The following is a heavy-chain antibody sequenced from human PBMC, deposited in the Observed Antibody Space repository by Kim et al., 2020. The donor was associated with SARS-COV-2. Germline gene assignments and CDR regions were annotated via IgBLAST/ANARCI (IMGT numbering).Heavy chain of an antibody. CDR3: ARGRGYSYGRGGRFDY. V-gene: IGHV4-34*01. Sequence: SQTLSLTCAVYGGSFSGYYWSWIRQPPGKGLEWIGEINHSGSTNYNPSLKSRVTISVDTSKNQFSLKLSSVTAADTAVYYCARGRGYSYGRGGRFDYWGQGTLVTVSS. CDR1: GGSFSGYY. J-gene: IGHJ4*02. D-gene: IGHD5-18*01. CDR2: INHSGST.